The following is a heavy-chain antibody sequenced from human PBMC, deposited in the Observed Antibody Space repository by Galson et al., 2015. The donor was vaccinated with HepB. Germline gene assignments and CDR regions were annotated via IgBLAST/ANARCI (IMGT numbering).Heavy chain of an antibody. D-gene: IGHD6-13*01. Sequence: SVKVSCKASGGTFSSYAISWVQQAPGQGLEWMGGIIPIFGTANYAQKFQGRVTITADESTSTAYMELSSLRSEDTAVYYCARVTLRSIAAAATHRANYYYYGMDVWGQGTTVTVSS. CDR2: IIPIFGTA. CDR3: ARVTLRSIAAAATHRANYYYYGMDV. J-gene: IGHJ6*02. CDR1: GGTFSSYA. V-gene: IGHV1-69*13.